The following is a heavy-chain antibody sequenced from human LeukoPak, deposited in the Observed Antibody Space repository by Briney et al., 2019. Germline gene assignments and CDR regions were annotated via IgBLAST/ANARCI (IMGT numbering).Heavy chain of an antibody. CDR1: GYTFTNHW. V-gene: IGHV5-51*01. CDR3: ARQGYGGRYHFDY. Sequence: GESLKISCEGSGYTFTNHWIGWVRQMPGKGLEWMGIIYPGDSDTRYNPSFQGQVTISADKSISTAYLQCSSLKASDTAMYYRARQGYGGRYHFDYWGQGTLVIVSS. CDR2: IYPGDSDT. J-gene: IGHJ4*02. D-gene: IGHD4-23*01.